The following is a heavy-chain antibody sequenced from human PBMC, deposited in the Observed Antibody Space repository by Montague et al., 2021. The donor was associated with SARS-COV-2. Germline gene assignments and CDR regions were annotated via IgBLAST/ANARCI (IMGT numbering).Heavy chain of an antibody. Sequence: PALVKPTQTLTLTCTFSGFSVSTSGLCVSWIRQPPGKALEWLALIDWDDDTYYSTFLKTRLAISKDTSKNQVVLTMTDMDPVDTGTYYCARIPEYSSGGGPDWYFDLWGRGTLVTVSS. J-gene: IGHJ2*01. CDR2: IDWDDDT. V-gene: IGHV2-70*01. CDR3: ARIPEYSSGGGPDWYFDL. CDR1: GFSVSTSGLC. D-gene: IGHD6-19*01.